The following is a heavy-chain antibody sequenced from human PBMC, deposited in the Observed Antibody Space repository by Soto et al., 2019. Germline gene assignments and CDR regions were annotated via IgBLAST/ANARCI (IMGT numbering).Heavy chain of an antibody. CDR1: GFTFSSYW. D-gene: IGHD2-8*01. J-gene: IGHJ6*03. CDR2: IKQDGSEK. V-gene: IGHV3-7*04. CDR3: ARVELSGVVHYYMDV. Sequence: GGSLILSCAASGFTFSSYWMSWVRQAPGKGLEWVANIKQDGSEKYYVDSVKGRFTISRDNAKNSLYLQMNSLRAEDTAVYYCARVELSGVVHYYMDVWGKGTTVTVSS.